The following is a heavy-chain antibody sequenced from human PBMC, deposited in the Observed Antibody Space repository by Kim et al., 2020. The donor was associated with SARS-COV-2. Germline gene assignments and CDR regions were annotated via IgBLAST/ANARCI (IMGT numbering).Heavy chain of an antibody. Sequence: ASVKVSCKASGYTFTSYGISWVRQAPGQGLEWMGWISAYNGNTNYAQKLQGRVTMTTDTSTSTAYMELRSLRSDDTAVYYCARDLLQDYYDSSGYPTKDWGQGTLVTVSS. CDR3: ARDLLQDYYDSSGYPTKD. V-gene: IGHV1-18*01. J-gene: IGHJ4*02. CDR2: ISAYNGNT. D-gene: IGHD3-22*01. CDR1: GYTFTSYG.